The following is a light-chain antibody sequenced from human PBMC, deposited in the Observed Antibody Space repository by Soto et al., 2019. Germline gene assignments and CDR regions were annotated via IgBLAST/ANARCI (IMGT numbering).Light chain of an antibody. CDR1: QSVSSN. CDR3: QQYNYWPPF. V-gene: IGKV3-15*01. CDR2: GAS. J-gene: IGKJ4*01. Sequence: EIVLTQSPGTLSLSPGERATLSCRASQSVSSNYLAWHQQKRGQAPRLLIYGASTRATGIPARFSGSGSGTEFTLTISSLQSEDFAVYYCQQYNYWPPFFGGGTKVDIK.